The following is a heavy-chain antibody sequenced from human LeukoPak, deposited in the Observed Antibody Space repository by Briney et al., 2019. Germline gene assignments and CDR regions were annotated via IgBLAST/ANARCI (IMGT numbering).Heavy chain of an antibody. CDR1: GGSISSGGYY. J-gene: IGHJ4*02. CDR3: ARGVGGSYYYFDY. D-gene: IGHD1-26*01. V-gene: IGHV4-31*03. CDR2: IYYSGST. Sequence: SQTLSLTCTVSGGSISSGGYYWSWIRQHPGKGLEWIGYIYYSGSTYYNPSLKSRVTISVDTSKNQFSLKLSSVTAADTAVYYCARGVGGSYYYFDYWGQGTLVTVSS.